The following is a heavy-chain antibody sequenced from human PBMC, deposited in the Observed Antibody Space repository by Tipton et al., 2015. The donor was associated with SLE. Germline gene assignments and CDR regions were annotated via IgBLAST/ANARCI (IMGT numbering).Heavy chain of an antibody. CDR1: GGSFSGYY. J-gene: IGHJ2*01. CDR2: INHSGST. V-gene: IGHV4-34*01. Sequence: LRLSCAVYGGSFSGYYWSWIRQPPGKGLEWIGEINHSGSTNYNPSLKSRVTISVDTSKNQFSLKLSSVTAADTAVYYCARVRDGYNAWYFDLWGRGTLVTVSS. CDR3: ARVRDGYNAWYFDL. D-gene: IGHD5-24*01.